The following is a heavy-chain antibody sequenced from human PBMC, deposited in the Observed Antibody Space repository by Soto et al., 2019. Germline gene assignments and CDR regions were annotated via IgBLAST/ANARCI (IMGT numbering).Heavy chain of an antibody. D-gene: IGHD4-17*01. CDR2: IVVGSGNT. Sequence: QMQLVQSGPEVKKPGTSVKVSCKASGFTFTSSAVQWVRQARGQPLEWIGWIVVGSGNTNYAQKFQERVTITRDLSTSTAYMELSSLRAEDTAVYYCAAVSPNYGDYVFDYWGQGTLVTVSS. CDR1: GFTFTSSA. J-gene: IGHJ4*02. CDR3: AAVSPNYGDYVFDY. V-gene: IGHV1-58*01.